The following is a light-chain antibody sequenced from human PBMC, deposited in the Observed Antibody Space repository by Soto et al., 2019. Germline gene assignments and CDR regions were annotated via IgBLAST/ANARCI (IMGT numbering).Light chain of an antibody. J-gene: IGLJ2*01. CDR2: GVS. CDR3: SSYAGSNIV. Sequence: QSALTQPPSASGSPGQSVTISCTGTSSDVGGYNYVSWYQQHPGKAPKLMIYGVSNRPSGVPDRFSGSKSGNTPSLTVSGLQAEDEADYYCSSYAGSNIVFGGGTKLTAL. CDR1: SSDVGGYNY. V-gene: IGLV2-8*01.